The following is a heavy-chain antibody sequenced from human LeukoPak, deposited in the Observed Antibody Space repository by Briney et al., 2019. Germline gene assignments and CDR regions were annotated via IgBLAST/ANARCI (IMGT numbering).Heavy chain of an antibody. J-gene: IGHJ4*02. CDR2: IIPIFGTA. D-gene: IGHD1-14*01. CDR3: ARAEPATGYYFDY. Sequence: SVKVSCKASGGTYSSYAISWVRQAPGQGLEWMGGIIPIFGTANYAQKFQGRVTITADESTSTAYMELSSLRSEDTAVYYCARAEPATGYYFDYWGQGTLVTVSS. CDR1: GGTYSSYA. V-gene: IGHV1-69*13.